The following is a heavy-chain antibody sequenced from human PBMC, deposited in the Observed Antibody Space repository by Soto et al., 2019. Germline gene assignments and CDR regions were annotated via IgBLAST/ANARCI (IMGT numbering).Heavy chain of an antibody. V-gene: IGHV1-2*02. CDR3: ARDQEDIVATIKGESGWFDP. J-gene: IGHJ5*02. D-gene: IGHD5-12*01. CDR2: INPNSGGT. CDR1: GYTFTGYY. Sequence: GASVKVSCKASGYTFTGYYMHLLRQAPGQVLEWRGWINPNSGGTNYAQKFQGRVTMTRDTSISTAYMELSRLRSDDTAVYYCARDQEDIVATIKGESGWFDPWGQGTLVTVSS.